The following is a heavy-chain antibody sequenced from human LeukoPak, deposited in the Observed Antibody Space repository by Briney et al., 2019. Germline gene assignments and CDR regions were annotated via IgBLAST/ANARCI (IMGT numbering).Heavy chain of an antibody. V-gene: IGHV4-34*01. CDR3: ARGGGYYSNYFDY. CDR2: INHSGST. J-gene: IGHJ4*02. D-gene: IGHD3-22*01. Sequence: AAETLSLTCAVYGGSFSGYYWSWIRQPPGKGLEWIGEINHSGSTNYNPSLKSRVTISVDTSKNQFSLKLSSVTAADKAVYYCARGGGYYSNYFDYWGQGTLVTVSS. CDR1: GGSFSGYY.